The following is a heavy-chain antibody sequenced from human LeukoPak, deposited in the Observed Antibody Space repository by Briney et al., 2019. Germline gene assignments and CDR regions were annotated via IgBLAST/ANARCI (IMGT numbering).Heavy chain of an antibody. D-gene: IGHD2-21*02. CDR3: ARGLVVYCGGDCYGNAFDI. J-gene: IGHJ3*02. CDR1: GFSFSSYS. Sequence: PGGSLRPSRAASGFSFSSYSMSSVRQAPGKGLEWVSYVSSSSSTIYYGDSVKGRVTISRDNAKNSLYLEITSLRAEGTAVYYCARGLVVYCGGDCYGNAFDIWGQGKMVTVSS. CDR2: VSSSSSTI. V-gene: IGHV3-48*04.